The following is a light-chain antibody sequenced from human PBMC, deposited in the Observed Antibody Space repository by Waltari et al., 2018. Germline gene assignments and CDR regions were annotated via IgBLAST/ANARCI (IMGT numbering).Light chain of an antibody. CDR3: MQSTKAPWT. CDR1: QSLLHSNGYTY. J-gene: IGKJ1*01. Sequence: DIVLTQTALALPVTPGEPAYISCRSSQSLLHSNGYTYLHWYLQKPGQSPRLLIYKVTNRESGVPDRFSGSGSGTDFTLVISRVEPEDVGVYHCMQSTKAPWTFGQWTKVEIK. CDR2: KVT. V-gene: IGKV2-28*01.